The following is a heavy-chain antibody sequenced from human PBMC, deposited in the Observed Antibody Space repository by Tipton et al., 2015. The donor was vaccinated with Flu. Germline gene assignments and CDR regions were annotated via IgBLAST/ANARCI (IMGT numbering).Heavy chain of an antibody. V-gene: IGHV4-39*07. CDR1: GGSISSSSYY. J-gene: IGHJ4*02. CDR2: IYYSGST. CDR3: ARYVGALTN. D-gene: IGHD1-26*01. Sequence: TLSLTCTVSGGSISSSSYYWGWIRQPPGKGLEWIGSIYYSGSTYYNPSLKSRVTISVDTSKNQFSLKLSSVTAADTAVYYCARYVGALTNWGQGTLVTVSS.